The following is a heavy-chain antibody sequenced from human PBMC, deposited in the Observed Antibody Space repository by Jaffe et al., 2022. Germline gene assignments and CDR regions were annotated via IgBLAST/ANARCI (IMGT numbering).Heavy chain of an antibody. CDR3: ARIVWTAHYYFDY. Sequence: QVQLQESGPGLVQPSGTLSLTCAVFGDPISSHHWWSWVRQSPGKGLEWIGEIYHSGVPTYNPSLKNRLTMSVDKSKNQFSLNLTSVTAADTAIYYCARIVWTAHYYFDYWGQGTLVTVSS. CDR1: GDPISSHHW. J-gene: IGHJ4*02. V-gene: IGHV4-4*02. CDR2: IYHSGVP. D-gene: IGHD2-21*02.